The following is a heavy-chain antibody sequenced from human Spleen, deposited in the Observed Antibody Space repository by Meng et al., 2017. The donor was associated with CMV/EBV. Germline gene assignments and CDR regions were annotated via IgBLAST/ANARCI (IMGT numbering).Heavy chain of an antibody. CDR3: AKDNIVVVPAATPGAFDI. CDR1: GFTFSSYA. D-gene: IGHD2-2*01. V-gene: IGHV3-23*01. CDR2: ISGSGGST. Sequence: GESLKISCAASGFTFSSYAMSWVRQAPGKGLEWVSVISGSGGSTYYADSVKGRFTISRDNSKNTLYLQMNSLRAEDTAVYYCAKDNIVVVPAATPGAFDIWGQGTMVTVSS. J-gene: IGHJ3*02.